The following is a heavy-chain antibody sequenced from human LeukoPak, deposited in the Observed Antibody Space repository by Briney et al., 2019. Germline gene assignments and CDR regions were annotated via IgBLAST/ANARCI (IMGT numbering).Heavy chain of an antibody. CDR1: GFSTSW. CDR3: ARDDGFRGVDF. V-gene: IGHV3-7*01. CDR2: INRYGSEA. Sequence: GGSLRLSCAASGFSTSWMSWVRRAPGRGQEWVANINRYGSEAYYVYSVKGRFTISRDNANNSLYLQMDSLRADDTAVYYCARDDGFRGVDFWGPGTLVSVSS. D-gene: IGHD4-17*01. J-gene: IGHJ4*02.